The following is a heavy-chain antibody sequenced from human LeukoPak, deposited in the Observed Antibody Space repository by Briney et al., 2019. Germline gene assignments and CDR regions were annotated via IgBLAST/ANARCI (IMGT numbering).Heavy chain of an antibody. D-gene: IGHD3-10*01. CDR2: IYYSGST. CDR1: GGSISSHY. CDR3: ARGFIDGSGIDY. V-gene: IGHV4-59*11. J-gene: IGHJ4*02. Sequence: PSETLSLTCTVSGGSISSHYWSWIRQPPGKGLEWTGYIYYSGSTNYKPSLKSRVTISVDTSKNQFSLKLSSVTAADTAMYYCARGFIDGSGIDYWGQGTLVTVSS.